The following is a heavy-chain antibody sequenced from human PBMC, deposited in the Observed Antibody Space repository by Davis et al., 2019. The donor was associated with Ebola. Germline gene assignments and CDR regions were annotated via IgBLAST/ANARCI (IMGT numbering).Heavy chain of an antibody. Sequence: GGSLRLSCAASGFTLSDYYMSWIRQAPGKGLEWVSYISSSSSYTNYADSVKGRFTISRDNAKNSLYLQMNSLRAEDTAVYYCARGAGYCISTSCLLLDYYGMDVWGQGTTVTVSS. CDR1: GFTLSDYY. CDR3: ARGAGYCISTSCLLLDYYGMDV. CDR2: ISSSSSYT. V-gene: IGHV3-11*06. D-gene: IGHD2-2*03. J-gene: IGHJ6*02.